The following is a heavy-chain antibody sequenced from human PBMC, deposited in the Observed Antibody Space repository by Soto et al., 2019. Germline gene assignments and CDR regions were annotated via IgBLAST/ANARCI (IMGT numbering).Heavy chain of an antibody. CDR3: ARERVYCSSTSCYHWFDP. Sequence: PGGSLRLSCAASGFTFSSYSMNWVRQAPGKGLEWVSYISSSSSTIYYADPVKGRFTISRDNAKNSLYLQMNSLRAEDTAVYYCARERVYCSSTSCYHWFDPWGQGTLVTVSS. CDR2: ISSSSSTI. D-gene: IGHD2-2*01. CDR1: GFTFSSYS. J-gene: IGHJ5*02. V-gene: IGHV3-48*01.